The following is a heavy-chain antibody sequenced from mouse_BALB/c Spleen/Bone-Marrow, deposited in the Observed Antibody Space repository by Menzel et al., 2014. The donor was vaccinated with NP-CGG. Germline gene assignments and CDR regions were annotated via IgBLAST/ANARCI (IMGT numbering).Heavy chain of an antibody. CDR2: IRNKANGYTT. CDR1: GFTFTDYY. V-gene: IGHV7-3*02. CDR3: ARDDYYAMDY. J-gene: IGHJ4*01. Sequence: EVHLVESGGGLVQPGGSLRLSCATSGFTFTDYYMSWVRQPPGKALEWLGFIRNKANGYTTEYSASVKGRFTISRDNSQSILYLQMNTLRAEDNATYYCARDDYYAMDYWGQGTSVTVSS.